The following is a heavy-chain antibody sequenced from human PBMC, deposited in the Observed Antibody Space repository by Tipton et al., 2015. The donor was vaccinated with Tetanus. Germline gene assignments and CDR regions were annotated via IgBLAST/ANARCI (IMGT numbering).Heavy chain of an antibody. CDR3: ARNPDGGPYQLLSEGYYGMDV. CDR2: IIPIFGTA. CDR1: GGTFSSYA. V-gene: IGHV1-69*06. Sequence: QMQLVQSGAEVKKPGSSVKVSCKASGGTFSSYAISWVRQAPGQGLEWMGGIIPIFGTANYAQKCQGRVTITADKSTSTAYMELSSLRSEDTAVYYWARNPDGGPYQLLSEGYYGMDVWGQGTTVTVSS. J-gene: IGHJ6*02. D-gene: IGHD2-2*01.